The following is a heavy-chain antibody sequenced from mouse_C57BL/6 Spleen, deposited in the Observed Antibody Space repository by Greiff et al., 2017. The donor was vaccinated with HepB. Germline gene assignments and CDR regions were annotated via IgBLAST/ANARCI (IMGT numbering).Heavy chain of an antibody. Sequence: QVQLQQPGAELVMPGASVKLSCKASGYTFTSYWMHWVKQRPGQGLEWIGEIDPSDSYTNYNQKLKGKSTLTVDKSSSTAYMQLSSLTSEDSAVYYCARKYYYGSSYWYFDVWGTGTTVTVSS. CDR3: ARKYYYGSSYWYFDV. CDR1: GYTFTSYW. CDR2: IDPSDSYT. V-gene: IGHV1-69*01. D-gene: IGHD1-1*01. J-gene: IGHJ1*03.